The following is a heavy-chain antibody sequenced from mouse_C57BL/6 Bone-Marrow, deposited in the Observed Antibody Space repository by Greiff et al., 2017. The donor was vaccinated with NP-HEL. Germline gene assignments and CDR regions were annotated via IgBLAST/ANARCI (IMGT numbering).Heavy chain of an antibody. CDR3: ARRGSYYDYGDGVDY. D-gene: IGHD2-4*01. J-gene: IGHJ2*01. CDR2: IHPNSGST. V-gene: IGHV1-64*01. Sequence: QVQLQQSGAELVKPGASVKLSCKASGYTFTSYWMHWVKQRPGQGLEWIGMIHPNSGSTNYNEKFKSKATLTVDKSSSTAYMQLSSLTSEDSAVYYCARRGSYYDYGDGVDYWGKGTTLTVSS. CDR1: GYTFTSYW.